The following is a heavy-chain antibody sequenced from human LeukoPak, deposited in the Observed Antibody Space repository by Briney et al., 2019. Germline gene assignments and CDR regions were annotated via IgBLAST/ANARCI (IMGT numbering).Heavy chain of an antibody. CDR3: AKNPHYYDILTGYPKY. J-gene: IGHJ4*02. CDR1: GFTFSSYA. Sequence: GGSLRLSCAASGFTFSSYAMSWVRQAPGKGLEWVSAISGSGGSTYYADSVKGRFTISRDNSKNTLYLQMNSLRAEDTAVYYCAKNPHYYDILTGYPKYWGQGTLVTASS. CDR2: ISGSGGST. D-gene: IGHD3-9*01. V-gene: IGHV3-23*01.